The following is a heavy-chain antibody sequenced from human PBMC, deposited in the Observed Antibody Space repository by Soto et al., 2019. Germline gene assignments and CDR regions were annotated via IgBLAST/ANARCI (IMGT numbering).Heavy chain of an antibody. D-gene: IGHD1-26*01. CDR3: TTAAELPKYYYYGMDV. Sequence: VGSLRLSCAASGFTFSNAWMNWVRQAPGKGLEWVGRIKSKTDGGTTDYAAPVKGRFTISRDDSKNTLYLQMNSLKNEDTAVYYCTTAAELPKYYYYGMDVWGQGTTVTVSS. V-gene: IGHV3-15*07. CDR1: GFTFSNAW. CDR2: IKSKTDGGTT. J-gene: IGHJ6*02.